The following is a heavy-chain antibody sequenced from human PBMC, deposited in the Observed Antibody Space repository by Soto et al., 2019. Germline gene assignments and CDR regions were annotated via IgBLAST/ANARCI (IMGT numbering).Heavy chain of an antibody. V-gene: IGHV1-18*01. CDR3: ARTTVPASYSYMDV. CDR1: GYTFTNYG. D-gene: IGHD4-17*01. CDR2: ISTYNGNT. Sequence: QVQLGQSGAEVKQPGASVKVYCKASGYTFTNYGFTWVRQAPGQGLEWLGWISTYNGNTQYAQKVQDRLTMTTDTSTSTANMELTSLRSDDTSLYGCARTTVPASYSYMDVWGKGSTVTVYS. J-gene: IGHJ6*03.